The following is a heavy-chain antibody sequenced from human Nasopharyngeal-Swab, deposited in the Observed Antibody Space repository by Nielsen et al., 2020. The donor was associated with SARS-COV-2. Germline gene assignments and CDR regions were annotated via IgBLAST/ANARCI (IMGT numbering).Heavy chain of an antibody. CDR1: GFTFSSYS. CDR3: ARPLSRDSTWTTEANWFDP. Sequence: GESLKISCAASGFTFSSYSMSWLRQAPGKGLEWVSTITGNGDTTYYADSVKGRFTISRDNSENTVCLQMNSLRAEDTALYHCARPLSRDSTWTTEANWFDPWGQGTLVTVSS. D-gene: IGHD6-13*01. CDR2: ITGNGDTT. V-gene: IGHV3-23*01. J-gene: IGHJ5*02.